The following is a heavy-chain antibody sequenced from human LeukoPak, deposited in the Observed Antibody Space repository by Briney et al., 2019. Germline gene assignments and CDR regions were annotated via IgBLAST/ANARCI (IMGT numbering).Heavy chain of an antibody. CDR3: ARATNDYGDKYYFDY. CDR2: IYHSGST. D-gene: IGHD4-17*01. Sequence: GSLRLSCAASGFTFSSYAMSWVRQPPGKGLEWIGEIYHSGSTNYNPSLKSRVTISVDKSKNQFSLKLSSVTAADTAVYYCARATNDYGDKYYFDYWGQGTLVTVSS. V-gene: IGHV4-4*02. J-gene: IGHJ4*02. CDR1: GFTFSSYAM.